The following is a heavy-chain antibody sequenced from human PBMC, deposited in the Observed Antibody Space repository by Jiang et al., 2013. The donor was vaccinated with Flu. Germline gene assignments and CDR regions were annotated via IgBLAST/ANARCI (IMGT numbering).Heavy chain of an antibody. J-gene: IGHJ5*02. D-gene: IGHD4-17*01. V-gene: IGHV1-8*01. CDR2: MSPNSGYT. CDR1: GYTFTNYD. Sequence: GAEVKKPGASVKVSCKTSGYTFTNYDINWVRQATGQGLEWIGWMSPNSGYTGCAQKFQGRVTMTRDTSISTAYMELSSLTSEDTAVYYCARNPYGTGWFDPWGQGTLVTVSS. CDR3: ARNPYGTGWFDP.